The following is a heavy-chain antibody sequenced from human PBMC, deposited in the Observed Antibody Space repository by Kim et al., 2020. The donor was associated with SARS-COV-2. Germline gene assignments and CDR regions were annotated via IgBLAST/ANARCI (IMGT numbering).Heavy chain of an antibody. D-gene: IGHD2-2*01. Sequence: SVKVSCKASGGTFSSYAISWVRQAPGQGLEWMGGIIPIFGTANYAQKFQGRVTITADESTSTAYMELSSLRSEDTAVYYCARGGSSTRLNYYYYYGMDVWGQGTTVTVSS. V-gene: IGHV1-69*13. CDR2: IIPIFGTA. CDR3: ARGGSSTRLNYYYYYGMDV. J-gene: IGHJ6*02. CDR1: GGTFSSYA.